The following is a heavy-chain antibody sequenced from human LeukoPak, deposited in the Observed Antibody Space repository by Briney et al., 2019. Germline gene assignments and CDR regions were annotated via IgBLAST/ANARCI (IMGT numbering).Heavy chain of an antibody. D-gene: IGHD3-3*01. V-gene: IGHV4-34*01. CDR2: INHSGST. J-gene: IGHJ5*02. CDR3: ARVLRSYYDFWSGYRLDP. CDR1: GGSFSGYY. Sequence: SETLSLTCAVYGGSFSGYYWSWIRQPPGKGLEWIGEINHSGSTNYNPSLKSRVTISVDTSKNLFSLKLSSVTAADTAVYYCARVLRSYYDFWSGYRLDPWGQGTLVTVSS.